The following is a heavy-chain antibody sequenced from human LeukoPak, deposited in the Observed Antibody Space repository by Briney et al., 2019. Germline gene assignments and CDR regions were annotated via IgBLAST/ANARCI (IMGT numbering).Heavy chain of an antibody. CDR3: ARVRGHDYGDYIDY. D-gene: IGHD4-17*01. V-gene: IGHV1-18*01. Sequence: GASVKVSCKASGYTFTSYGISWVRQAPGQGLEWMGWISAYNGNTNYAQKLQGRVTMTTDTSTSTAYMELRSLRPDDTAVYYCARVRGHDYGDYIDYWGQGTLVTVSS. J-gene: IGHJ4*02. CDR1: GYTFTSYG. CDR2: ISAYNGNT.